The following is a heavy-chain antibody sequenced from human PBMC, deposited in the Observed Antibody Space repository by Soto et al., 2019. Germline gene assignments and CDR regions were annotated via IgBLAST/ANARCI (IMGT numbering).Heavy chain of an antibody. J-gene: IGHJ4*02. V-gene: IGHV1-18*01. Sequence: QAHLVQSGPEVKKPGASVKVSCKGSGYIFTSYGIAWVRQAPGQGLEWMGWISAHNGNTEYAQKFQGRVTVTRDPSTSTAYLELRSLRSDDTALYYCARGRDGDYWGQGALVTVSS. CDR2: ISAHNGNT. CDR3: ARGRDGDY. CDR1: GYIFTSYG.